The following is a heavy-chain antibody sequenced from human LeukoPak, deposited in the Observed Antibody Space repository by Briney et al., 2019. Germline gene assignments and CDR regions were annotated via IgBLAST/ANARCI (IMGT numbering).Heavy chain of an antibody. D-gene: IGHD6-6*01. V-gene: IGHV4-34*01. CDR2: INHSGST. Sequence: SETLSLTCAVYGGSFSGYYWSWIRQPPGKGLEWIGEINHSGSTNYNPSLKSRVTISVDTSKNQFSLKLSSVTAADTAVYYCARGRPSGRYYYGMDVWGQGATVTVSS. J-gene: IGHJ6*02. CDR3: ARGRPSGRYYYGMDV. CDR1: GGSFSGYY.